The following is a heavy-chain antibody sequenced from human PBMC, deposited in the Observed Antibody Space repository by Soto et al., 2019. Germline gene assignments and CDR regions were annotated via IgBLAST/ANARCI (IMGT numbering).Heavy chain of an antibody. D-gene: IGHD3-22*01. Sequence: GESLKISCKGSGYSFTSYWISWVRQMPGKGLEWMGRIDPSDSYTNYSPSFQGHVTISADKSISTAYLQWRSLKASDTAMYYCARQLGRYYDSSGYPFGYWGQGTLVTVSS. CDR3: ARQLGRYYDSSGYPFGY. CDR1: GYSFTSYW. CDR2: IDPSDSYT. J-gene: IGHJ4*02. V-gene: IGHV5-10-1*01.